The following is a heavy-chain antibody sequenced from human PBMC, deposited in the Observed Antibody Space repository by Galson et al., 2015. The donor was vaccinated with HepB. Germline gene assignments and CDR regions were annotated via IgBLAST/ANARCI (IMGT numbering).Heavy chain of an antibody. CDR2: INPNSGDT. V-gene: IGHV1-2*06. CDR3: ARRVGNSGMKASFDH. J-gene: IGHJ5*02. D-gene: IGHD6-19*01. Sequence: SVKVSCKASGYTFTTYSIPWVRQAPGQGLEWMGRINPNSGDTNYAQKFQGRVTMTRDTSISTAYMELSRLRSDDTAVYYCARRVGNSGMKASFDHWGQGTLVTVSS. CDR1: GYTFTTYS.